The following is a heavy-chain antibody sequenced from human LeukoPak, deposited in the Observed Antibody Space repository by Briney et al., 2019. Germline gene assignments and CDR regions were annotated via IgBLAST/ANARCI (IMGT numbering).Heavy chain of an antibody. J-gene: IGHJ4*02. D-gene: IGHD3-9*01. CDR1: GGSFSGYY. Sequence: SETLSLICAVYGGSFSGYYWSWIRQPPGKGLEWIGEINHSGSTNYNPSLKSRVTISVDTSKNQFSLKLSSVTAADTAVYYCANRRVFSRHFDYWGQGTLVTVSS. CDR3: ANRRVFSRHFDY. V-gene: IGHV4-34*01. CDR2: INHSGST.